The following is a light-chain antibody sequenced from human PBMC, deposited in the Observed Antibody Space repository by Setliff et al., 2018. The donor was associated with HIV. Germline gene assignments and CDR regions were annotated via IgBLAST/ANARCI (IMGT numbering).Light chain of an antibody. CDR2: DVT. J-gene: IGLJ1*01. CDR1: SSDVGGYNY. V-gene: IGLV2-11*01. Sequence: QSALTQPRSVSGSPGQPVTISCTGTSSDVGGYNYVSWYQQYSGKAPKLMIYDVTKRPSGVPDRFSGSKSGNTASLTISGLQAEDEAEYYCCSYAGSYTHVFGTGTKVTVL. CDR3: CSYAGSYTHV.